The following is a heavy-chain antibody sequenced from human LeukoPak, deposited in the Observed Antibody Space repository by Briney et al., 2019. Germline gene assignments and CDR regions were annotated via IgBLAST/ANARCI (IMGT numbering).Heavy chain of an antibody. CDR2: INPNCGGT. CDR1: GYTFTGYY. Sequence: GASVKVSCKASGYTFTGYYMHWVRQAPGQGLEWMGWINPNCGGTNYAQKFQGRVTMTRNTSISTAYMELSRLRSDDTAVYYCARSLVWRHWFDPWGQGTLVTVSS. D-gene: IGHD6-13*01. V-gene: IGHV1-2*02. CDR3: ARSLVWRHWFDP. J-gene: IGHJ5*02.